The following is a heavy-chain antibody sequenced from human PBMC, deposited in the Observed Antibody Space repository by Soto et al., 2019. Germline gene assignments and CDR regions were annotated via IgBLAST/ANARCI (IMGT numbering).Heavy chain of an antibody. J-gene: IGHJ4*02. V-gene: IGHV3-74*01. CDR3: RVWIGELSTDY. CDR2: ITSDGTST. CDR1: GFTLSRYV. Sequence: EVQLVECGGGLIQPGGSLRLTCAASGFTLSRYVMNWVRQTPGKGLEWVSRITSDGTSTAYADSVKGRFTISRDNAKNTLYLQMDSLGAEDTALYYCRVWIGELSTDYWGQGTLVTVSS. D-gene: IGHD3-10*01.